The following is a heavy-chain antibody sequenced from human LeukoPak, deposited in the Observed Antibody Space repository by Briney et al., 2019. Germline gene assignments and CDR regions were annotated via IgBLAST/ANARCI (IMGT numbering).Heavy chain of an antibody. CDR3: ARGVGDSSGYYYYFDY. CDR2: IWFDGSKI. V-gene: IGHV3-33*01. CDR1: GFTFSSYG. J-gene: IGHJ4*02. Sequence: GGYLRLPCAASGFTFSSYGMHWVRQAPGKRREWVARIWFDGSKIYYADSVKGRFTISRDNSQNKLYLQMNSLRAEDTAVYYCARGVGDSSGYYYYFDYWGQGTLVTVSS. D-gene: IGHD3-22*01.